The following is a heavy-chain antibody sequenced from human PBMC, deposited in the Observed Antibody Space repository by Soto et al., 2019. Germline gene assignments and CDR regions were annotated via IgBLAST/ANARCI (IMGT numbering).Heavy chain of an antibody. V-gene: IGHV1-46*03. Sequence: ASVKVSCKASGYTFTSYYMHWVRQAPGQGLEWMGIINPSGGSTSYAQKFQGRVTMTRDTSTSTVYMELSSLRSEDTAVYYCTRVREGLWTYSLTPRAPLFAYWGQGTLVTVSS. CDR3: TRVREGLWTYSLTPRAPLFAY. CDR2: INPSGGST. J-gene: IGHJ4*02. D-gene: IGHD3-9*01. CDR1: GYTFTSYY.